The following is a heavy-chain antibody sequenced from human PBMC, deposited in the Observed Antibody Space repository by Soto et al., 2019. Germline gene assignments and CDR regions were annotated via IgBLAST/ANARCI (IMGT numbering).Heavy chain of an antibody. D-gene: IGHD4-17*01. CDR2: IIPIFGTA. V-gene: IGHV1-69*12. CDR1: GGTFSSYA. J-gene: IGHJ6*02. CDR3: ARNPMTTVTTIYYYGMDV. Sequence: QVQLVQSGAEVKKPGSSVKVSCKASGGTFSSYAISWVRQAPGQGLEWMGGIIPIFGTANYAQKFQGRVTITGDESTSTAYMELSSLRSEDTAVYYCARNPMTTVTTIYYYGMDVWGQGTTVTVSS.